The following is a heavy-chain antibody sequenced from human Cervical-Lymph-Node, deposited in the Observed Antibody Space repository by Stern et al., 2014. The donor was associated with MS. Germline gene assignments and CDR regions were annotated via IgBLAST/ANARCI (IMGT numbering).Heavy chain of an antibody. V-gene: IGHV1-2*02. CDR3: ARDRGSYSDY. CDR2: ISPKTGSA. D-gene: IGHD1-26*01. CDR1: GYTFTAYF. J-gene: IGHJ4*02. Sequence: QVQLVQSGAEVERPGASVKVSCKASGYTFTAYFLHWVRQAPGQGLEWMGWISPKTGSATYAQKFQDRVTMTRDTSINTGYMEVGSLRSDDTAVYYCARDRGSYSDYWGQGTLVAVSS.